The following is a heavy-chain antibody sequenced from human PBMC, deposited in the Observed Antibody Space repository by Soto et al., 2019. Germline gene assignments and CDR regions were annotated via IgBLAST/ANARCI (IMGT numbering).Heavy chain of an antibody. D-gene: IGHD1-7*01. CDR2: MNPNSGNT. J-gene: IGHJ5*02. V-gene: IGHV1-8*01. Sequence: ASVKVSCKASGYTFTSYEINWVRQATGQGLEWMGWMNPNSGNTGYAQKFQGRVTMTRNTSISTAYMELSSLRSEDTTVYYCARGKGITGTTWFDPWGQGTLVTVSS. CDR3: ARGKGITGTTWFDP. CDR1: GYTFTSYE.